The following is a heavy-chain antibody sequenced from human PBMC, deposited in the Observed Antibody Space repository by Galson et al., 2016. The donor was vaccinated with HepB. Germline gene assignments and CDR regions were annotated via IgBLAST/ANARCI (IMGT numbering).Heavy chain of an antibody. CDR2: ISSSSRQI. V-gene: IGHV3-21*01. CDR1: GFAFSSHW. CDR3: SRDSTNFDF. Sequence: SLRLSCAASGFAFSSHWMHWVRQAPGKGLEWVSSISSSSRQIQYADSIKGRFTVSRDHANNVLYLQMSGLRADDSAVYFCSRDSTNFDFWGQGTLVTVSS. J-gene: IGHJ4*02.